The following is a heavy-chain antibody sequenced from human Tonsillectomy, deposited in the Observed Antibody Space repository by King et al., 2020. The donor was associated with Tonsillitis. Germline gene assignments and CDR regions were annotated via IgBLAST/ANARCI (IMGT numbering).Heavy chain of an antibody. V-gene: IGHV1-2*02. CDR1: GYTFTGYY. D-gene: IGHD5-12*01. Sequence: QLVQSGAEVKKPGASVKVSCKASGYTFTGYYMHWVRQAPGQGLEWMGWINPNSGGTNSAQKFQGRLTMTRDTSISTAYMVLGRLRSDDTAVYYCATINGRDGGYDRSWGQGTLVTVSS. CDR3: ATINGRDGGYDRS. CDR2: INPNSGGT. J-gene: IGHJ5*02.